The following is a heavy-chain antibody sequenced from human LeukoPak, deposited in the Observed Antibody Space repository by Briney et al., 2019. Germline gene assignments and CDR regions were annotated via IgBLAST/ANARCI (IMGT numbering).Heavy chain of an antibody. D-gene: IGHD3-9*01. V-gene: IGHV3-21*06. CDR1: GFTFSTYS. CDR3: ARVQSLGTIYYFDF. Sequence: GGSLRLSCAASGFTFSTYSINWVRQAPGKGLEWVSSINSNSHYIYYADSVKGQFTISRDNAKNSLYLQMNSLRADDTAVYYCARVQSLGTIYYFDFWGQGTLVTVSS. CDR2: INSNSHYI. J-gene: IGHJ4*02.